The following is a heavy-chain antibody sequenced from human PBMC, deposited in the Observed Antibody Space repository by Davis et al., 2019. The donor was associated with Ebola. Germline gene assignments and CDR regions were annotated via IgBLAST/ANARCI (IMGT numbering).Heavy chain of an antibody. J-gene: IGHJ4*02. V-gene: IGHV1-2*02. Sequence: ASVKVTCKASGYTFTGHYMHWVRQAPGQGLEWMGWINPNSGGTNYAQKFQGRVTMTRDTSISTAYMELSRLRSDDTAVYYCARSFLERSGYHPFDAWGQGTLVTVSS. CDR2: INPNSGGT. CDR3: ARSFLERSGYHPFDA. CDR1: GYTFTGHY. D-gene: IGHD3-3*01.